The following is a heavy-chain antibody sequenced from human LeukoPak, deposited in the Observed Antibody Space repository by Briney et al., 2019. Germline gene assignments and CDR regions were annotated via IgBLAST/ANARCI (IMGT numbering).Heavy chain of an antibody. CDR2: INSDGSST. CDR3: ARDGSGWYYYYYMDV. CDR1: GFTFSSYW. V-gene: IGHV3-74*01. J-gene: IGHJ6*03. D-gene: IGHD6-19*01. Sequence: GGSLRLSCAASGFTFSSYWMHWVRQAPGKGLVWVSRINSDGSSTIYADSVKGRFTISRDNAKNTLYLQMNSLRAEDTAVYYCARDGSGWYYYYYMDVWGKGTTVTISS.